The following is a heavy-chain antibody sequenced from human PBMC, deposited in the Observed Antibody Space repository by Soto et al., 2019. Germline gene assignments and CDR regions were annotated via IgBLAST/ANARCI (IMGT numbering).Heavy chain of an antibody. CDR3: ARQIYDSDTGPNFQYYFDS. J-gene: IGHJ4*02. Sequence: LGESLKISCKGSGYSFAGYWITWVRQKPGKGLEWMGRIDPSDSQTYYSPSFRGHVTISATKSITTVFLQWSSLRASDTAMYYCARQIYDSDTGPNFQYYFDSWGQGTPLTVSS. D-gene: IGHD3-22*01. V-gene: IGHV5-10-1*01. CDR1: GYSFAGYW. CDR2: IDPSDSQT.